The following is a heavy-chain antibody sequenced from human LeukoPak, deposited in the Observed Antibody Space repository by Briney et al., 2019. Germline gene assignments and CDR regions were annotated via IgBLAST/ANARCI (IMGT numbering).Heavy chain of an antibody. D-gene: IGHD3-22*01. V-gene: IGHV4-34*01. Sequence: SETLSLTCVVYGGSFSDYHWSWIRQPPGKGLEWIGEINHSGSTNYNPSLKSRVTISVDTSKNQFSLKLSSVTAADTAVYYCARRMIVVVNDAFDIWGQGTMVTVSS. CDR3: ARRMIVVVNDAFDI. CDR2: INHSGST. CDR1: GGSFSDYH. J-gene: IGHJ3*02.